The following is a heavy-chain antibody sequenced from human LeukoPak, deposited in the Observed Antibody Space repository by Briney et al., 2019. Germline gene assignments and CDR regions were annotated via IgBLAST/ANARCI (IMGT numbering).Heavy chain of an antibody. J-gene: IGHJ4*02. D-gene: IGHD2-2*01. V-gene: IGHV1-2*02. Sequence: ASVKVSCKASGNTFTGYYMHWVRQAPGQGLEWMGWINPNSGGTNYAQKFQGRVTMTRDTSISTAYMELSRLRSDDTAVYYCARDLVVVPAAIRTWYYFDYWGQGTLVTVSS. CDR3: ARDLVVVPAAIRTWYYFDY. CDR1: GNTFTGYY. CDR2: INPNSGGT.